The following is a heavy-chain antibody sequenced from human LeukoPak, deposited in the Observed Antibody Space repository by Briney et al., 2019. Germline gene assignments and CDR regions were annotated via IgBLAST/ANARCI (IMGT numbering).Heavy chain of an antibody. D-gene: IGHD4-11*01. CDR1: GYTFTGYY. V-gene: IGHV1-46*01. CDR3: ARGISGGSTVTYFFDY. CDR2: INPKSGTT. J-gene: IGHJ4*02. Sequence: ASVKVSCKASGYTFTGYYMHWVRQAPGQGLEWMGWINPKSGTTTYAQKFQGRVTMTRDTSTSTVYMELSSLRSEDTALYYCARGISGGSTVTYFFDYWGQGTLVTVSS.